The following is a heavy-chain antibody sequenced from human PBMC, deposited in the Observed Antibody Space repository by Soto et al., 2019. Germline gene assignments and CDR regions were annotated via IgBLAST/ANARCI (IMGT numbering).Heavy chain of an antibody. CDR2: IYYSGST. V-gene: IGHV4-59*01. J-gene: IGHJ3*02. D-gene: IGHD6-19*01. CDR3: ARRAEGYSSGRDAFDI. CDR1: VGSISSYY. Sequence: PSETLSLTCTVSVGSISSYYWSWIRQPPGKGLEWIGYIYYSGSTNYNPSLKSRVTISVDTSKNQFSLKLSSVTAADTAVYYCARRAEGYSSGRDAFDIWGQGTMVTVSS.